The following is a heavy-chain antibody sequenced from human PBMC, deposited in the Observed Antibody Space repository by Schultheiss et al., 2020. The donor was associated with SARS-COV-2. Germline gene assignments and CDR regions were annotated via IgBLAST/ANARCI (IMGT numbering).Heavy chain of an antibody. D-gene: IGHD5-12*01. CDR1: GFTFNTEP. Sequence: GGSLRLSCAASGFTFNTEPMNWVRQAPGKGLEWVSAISGSGGSTYYADSVKGRFTISRDNAKNSLHLQMNSLRAEDTAVYYCAKVPSGYEINFDYWGQGTLVTVSS. V-gene: IGHV3-23*01. CDR2: ISGSGGST. CDR3: AKVPSGYEINFDY. J-gene: IGHJ4*02.